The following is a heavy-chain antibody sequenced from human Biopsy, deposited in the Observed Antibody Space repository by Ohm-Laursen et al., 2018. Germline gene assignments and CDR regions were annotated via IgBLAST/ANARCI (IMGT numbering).Heavy chain of an antibody. V-gene: IGHV4-4*08. CDR3: ARHDRSGYWGLDY. Sequence: GTLSLTCSVSGGSLNNHYWSWIRQSPGKGLEWLAYIYSSGRINYNPSLKSRIIVSVDTSKNQLSLKVTSVTATDTAMYYCARHDRSGYWGLDYWGQGALVTVSA. CDR1: GGSLNNHY. J-gene: IGHJ4*02. CDR2: IYSSGRI. D-gene: IGHD3-22*01.